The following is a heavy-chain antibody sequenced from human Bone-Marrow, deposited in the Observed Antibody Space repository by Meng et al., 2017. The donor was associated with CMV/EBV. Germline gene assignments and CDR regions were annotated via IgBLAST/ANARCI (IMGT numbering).Heavy chain of an antibody. J-gene: IGHJ6*02. CDR3: ARIVVVPAATAGYIYYNGMDV. Sequence: GGSLRLSCAASGFTFSSYSMNWVRQAPGKGLEWVSSISSSSSYIYYADSVKGRFTISRDNAKNSLYLQMNSLTAEDTAVYYCARIVVVPAATAGYIYYNGMDVWGQGTTVTVSS. D-gene: IGHD2-2*01. V-gene: IGHV3-21*01. CDR2: ISSSSSYI. CDR1: GFTFSSYS.